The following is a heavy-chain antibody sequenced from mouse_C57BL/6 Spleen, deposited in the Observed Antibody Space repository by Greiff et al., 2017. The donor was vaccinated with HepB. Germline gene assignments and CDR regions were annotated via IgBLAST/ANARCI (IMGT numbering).Heavy chain of an antibody. CDR3: ARGHYYGSSLYYFDY. J-gene: IGHJ2*01. Sequence: VQLQQPGAELVRPGSSVKLSCKASGYTFTSYWMHWVKQRPIQGLEWIGNIDTSDSETHYNQKFKDKATLTVDKSSSTAYMQLSSLTSEDSAVYYCARGHYYGSSLYYFDYWGQGTTLTVSS. CDR2: IDTSDSET. V-gene: IGHV1-52*01. CDR1: GYTFTSYW. D-gene: IGHD1-1*01.